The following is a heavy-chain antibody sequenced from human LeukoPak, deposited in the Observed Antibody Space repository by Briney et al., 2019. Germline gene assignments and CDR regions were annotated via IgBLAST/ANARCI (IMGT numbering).Heavy chain of an antibody. Sequence: PGGSLRLSCAASGLRINNYAMHWVRQAPGKGLEWVAILWPNGNTRFYADSVKGRFTISRDTSTNTLYLHMDSLRVEDTAVYHCVRDSPHWTLDYWGQGTLVTVSS. V-gene: IGHV3-33*01. D-gene: IGHD1-1*01. CDR1: GLRINNYA. J-gene: IGHJ4*02. CDR2: LWPNGNTR. CDR3: VRDSPHWTLDY.